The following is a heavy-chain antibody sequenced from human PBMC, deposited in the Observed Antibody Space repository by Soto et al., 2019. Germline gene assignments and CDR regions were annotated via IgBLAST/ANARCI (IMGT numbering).Heavy chain of an antibody. CDR2: ISGYNGNT. D-gene: IGHD1-26*01. Sequence: QVQLVQSGAEVKKPGASVKVSCKASGYIFTNYGISWVRQAPGQGLEWMGWISGYNGNTDFAQNLQGRLTMTTDTSRSTAYMEVRSLRSDDTAVYFCARVGVGGATSLADYWGQGTLVTVSS. V-gene: IGHV1-18*01. CDR3: ARVGVGGATSLADY. J-gene: IGHJ4*02. CDR1: GYIFTNYG.